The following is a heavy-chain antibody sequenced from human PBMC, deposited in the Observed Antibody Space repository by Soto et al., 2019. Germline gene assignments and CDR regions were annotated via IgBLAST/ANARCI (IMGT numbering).Heavy chain of an antibody. CDR3: ASGGLYYYDSSGYRFDY. J-gene: IGHJ4*02. CDR2: IYTSGST. CDR1: GGSISSYY. Sequence: QVQLQESGPGLVKPSETLSLTCTVSGGSISSYYWSWIRQPAGKGLEWIGRIYTSGSTNYNPSLKSRVTISVDTSKNQFSLKLSSVTAADTAVYYCASGGLYYYDSSGYRFDYWGQGTLVTVSS. V-gene: IGHV4-4*07. D-gene: IGHD3-22*01.